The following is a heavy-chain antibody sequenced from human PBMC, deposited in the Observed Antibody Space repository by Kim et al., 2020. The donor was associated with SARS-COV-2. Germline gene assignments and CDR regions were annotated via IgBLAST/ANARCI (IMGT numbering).Heavy chain of an antibody. CDR3: ARHLYYYYGMDV. J-gene: IGHJ6*02. V-gene: IGHV4-59*08. Sequence: NYNPSRKSRVTISVDTSKNQFSLKLSSVTAADTAVYYCARHLYYYYGMDVWGQGTTVTVSS.